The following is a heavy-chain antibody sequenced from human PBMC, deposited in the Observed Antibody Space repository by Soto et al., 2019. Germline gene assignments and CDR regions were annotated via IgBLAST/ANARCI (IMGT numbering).Heavy chain of an antibody. CDR2: ISGSGGRT. CDR1: GFTFSTYA. Sequence: PGGSLRLSCAASGFTFSTYAMSWVRQAPGEGLEWVSGISGSGGRTYYADSVKGRFTISRDDSKNTLYLQMNSLRAEDTAVYYCAKEVFWSSYYLYYYGLDVWGHGTTVTVSS. V-gene: IGHV3-23*01. CDR3: AKEVFWSSYYLYYYGLDV. J-gene: IGHJ6*02. D-gene: IGHD3-3*01.